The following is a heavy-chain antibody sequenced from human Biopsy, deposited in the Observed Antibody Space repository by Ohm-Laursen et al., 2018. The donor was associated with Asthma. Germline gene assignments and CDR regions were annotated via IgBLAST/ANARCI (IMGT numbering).Heavy chain of an antibody. Sequence: ASVKVSCKSLGGTFNTYAIGWVRQPPGQGLEWMGWINSLFGTTTYPQKFQDRVTITADDSTSTVYMELSSLRSEDTAVYYCARKAGSCISRTCYSLDFWGQGTLVTVSS. J-gene: IGHJ4*02. CDR1: GGTFNTYA. V-gene: IGHV1-69*13. CDR2: INSLFGTT. D-gene: IGHD2-2*01. CDR3: ARKAGSCISRTCYSLDF.